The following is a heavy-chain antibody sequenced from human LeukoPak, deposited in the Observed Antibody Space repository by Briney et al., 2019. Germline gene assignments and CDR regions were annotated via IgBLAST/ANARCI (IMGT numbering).Heavy chain of an antibody. CDR2: INPNSGGT. CDR1: GYTFTGYF. V-gene: IGHV1-2*02. Sequence: EASVKVSCKASGYTFTGYFLHWVRRAPGQGFEWMGWINPNSGGTYYTQRFRGRVTMTRDTFISTAYMELSSLRSDDTAVYYCARAQSLTAPAGTFANSWGQGTLVTVSS. D-gene: IGHD6-13*01. J-gene: IGHJ4*02. CDR3: ARAQSLTAPAGTFANS.